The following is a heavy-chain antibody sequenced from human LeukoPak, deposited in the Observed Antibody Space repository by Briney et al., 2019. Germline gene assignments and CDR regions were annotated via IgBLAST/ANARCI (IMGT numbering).Heavy chain of an antibody. V-gene: IGHV1-18*01. CDR3: ARGIYDSSDFEYFQD. Sequence: ASVKVSCKASGYTFTSYGISWVRQAPGQGLEWMGWISAYNGNTNYAQKLQGRVTMTTDTSTSTAYMELSRLRSDDTAVYYCARGIYDSSDFEYFQDWGQGTLVTVSS. D-gene: IGHD3-22*01. J-gene: IGHJ1*01. CDR1: GYTFTSYG. CDR2: ISAYNGNT.